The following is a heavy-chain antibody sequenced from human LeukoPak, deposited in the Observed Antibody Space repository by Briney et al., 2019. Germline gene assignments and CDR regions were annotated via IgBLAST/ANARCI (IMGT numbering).Heavy chain of an antibody. Sequence: SETLSPTCAVYGGSFSGYYWSWIRQPPGKGLEWIGEINHSGSTNYNPSLKSRVTISVDTSKNQFSLKLSSVTAADTAVYYCARGLSPRGYSYGYSPMYYFDYWGQGTLVTVSS. CDR1: GGSFSGYY. CDR3: ARGLSPRGYSYGYSPMYYFDY. V-gene: IGHV4-34*01. D-gene: IGHD5-18*01. CDR2: INHSGST. J-gene: IGHJ4*02.